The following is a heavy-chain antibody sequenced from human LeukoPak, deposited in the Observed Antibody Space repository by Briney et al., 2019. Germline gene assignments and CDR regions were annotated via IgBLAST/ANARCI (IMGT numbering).Heavy chain of an antibody. J-gene: IGHJ4*02. CDR3: ARGRWELLGYYFDY. CDR2: IYTSGST. Sequence: SETLSLTCTVSGGSISSYYWSWIRQPPGKGLEWIGHIYTSGSTNYNPSLKSRVTISVDTSKNQFSLKLSSVTAADTAVYYCARGRWELLGYYFDYWGQGTLVTVSS. D-gene: IGHD1-26*01. V-gene: IGHV4-4*09. CDR1: GGSISSYY.